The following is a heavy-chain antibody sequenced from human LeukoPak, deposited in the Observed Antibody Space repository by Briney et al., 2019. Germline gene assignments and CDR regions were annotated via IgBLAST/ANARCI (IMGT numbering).Heavy chain of an antibody. CDR3: ARGDAGIVVVPAAILLFDY. V-gene: IGHV4-59*12. Sequence: SETLSLTCTVSGGSISSYYWSWIRQPPGKGLEWIGSIYYSGSTYYNPSLKSRVTISVDTSKNQFSLKLSSVTAADTAVYYCARGDAGIVVVPAAILLFDYWGQGTLVTVSS. CDR2: IYYSGST. J-gene: IGHJ4*02. CDR1: GGSISSYY. D-gene: IGHD2-2*01.